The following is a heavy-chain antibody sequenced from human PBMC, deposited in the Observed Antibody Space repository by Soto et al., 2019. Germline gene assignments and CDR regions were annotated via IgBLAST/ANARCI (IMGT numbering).Heavy chain of an antibody. CDR2: IKEDGGQN. Sequence: EVQLVESGGGLVQPGGSLRLSCVVSGFTFSKYWMTWVRQAPGKGPEWVANIKEDGGQNYYVDFVRGRFTISRDNAKNSLYLQMSTLRAEDTAVYYSARNRLEVRDDAFAIWDQGTMVIVSS. CDR1: GFTFSKYW. V-gene: IGHV3-7*01. CDR3: ARNRLEVRDDAFAI. J-gene: IGHJ3*02. D-gene: IGHD2-8*02.